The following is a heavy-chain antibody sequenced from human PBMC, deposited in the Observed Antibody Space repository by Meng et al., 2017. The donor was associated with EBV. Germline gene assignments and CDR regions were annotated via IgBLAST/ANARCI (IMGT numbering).Heavy chain of an antibody. CDR1: GGSISSSSYY. J-gene: IGHJ4*02. CDR2: SYYSGST. Sequence: QLQLQESGPGLVKPSXXXXLXXXVSGGSISSSSYYWGWIRQPPGKGLEWIGSSYYSGSTYYNPSLKSRVTISVDTSKNQFSLKLSSVTAADTAVYYCARSSPVRFGELSNWGQGTLVTVSS. V-gene: IGHV4-39*07. CDR3: ARSSPVRFGELSN. D-gene: IGHD3-10*01.